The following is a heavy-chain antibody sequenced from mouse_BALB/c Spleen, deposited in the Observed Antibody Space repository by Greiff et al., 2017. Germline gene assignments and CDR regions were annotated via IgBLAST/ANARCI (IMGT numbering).Heavy chain of an antibody. J-gene: IGHJ2*01. CDR1: GFTFSSYA. CDR2: ISSGGSYT. V-gene: IGHV5-9-4*01. CDR3: ARGGRYFDY. Sequence: EVQGVESGGGLVKPGGSLKLSCAASGFTFSSYAMSWVRQSPEKRLEWVAEISSGGSYTYYPDTVTGRFTISRDNAKNTLYLEMSSLRSEDTAMYYCARGGRYFDYWGQGTTLTVSS.